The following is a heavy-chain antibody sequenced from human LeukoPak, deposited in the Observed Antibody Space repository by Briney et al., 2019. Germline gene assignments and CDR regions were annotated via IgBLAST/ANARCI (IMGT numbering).Heavy chain of an antibody. CDR3: ARGGWSLDQ. CDR1: GGSIRGHY. Sequence: SETLSLTCSVSGGSIRGHYWSWIRQPPEKGLEWIGYIHYTGSINYSPSLNRRVTMSVDMSKNQLSLTLSSVTAADTAVYYCARGGWSLDQWGQGTLVTVSS. V-gene: IGHV4-59*11. CDR2: IHYTGSI. J-gene: IGHJ4*02. D-gene: IGHD6-19*01.